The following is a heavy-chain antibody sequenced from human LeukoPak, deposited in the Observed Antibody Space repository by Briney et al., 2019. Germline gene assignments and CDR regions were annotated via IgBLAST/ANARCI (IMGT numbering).Heavy chain of an antibody. CDR3: ARDPRWELLKGGAFDI. J-gene: IGHJ3*02. V-gene: IGHV4-61*02. D-gene: IGHD2-15*01. CDR2: IYTSGST. CDR1: GGSISSGSYY. Sequence: SETLSLTCTVSGGSISSGSYYWSWIRQPAGKGLEWIGRIYTSGSTNYNPSLKSRVTISVDTSKNQFSLKLSSVTAADTAVYYCARDPRWELLKGGAFDIWGQGTMVTASS.